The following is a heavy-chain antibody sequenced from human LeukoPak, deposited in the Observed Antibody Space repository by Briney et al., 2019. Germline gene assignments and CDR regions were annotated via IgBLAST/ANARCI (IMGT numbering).Heavy chain of an antibody. Sequence: SETLSLTCAVYGGSFSGYYWSWIRQPPGKGLEWIGEINHSGSTNYNPSLKSRVTISVDTSKNQFSLKLSSVTAADTAVYYCARRGYSSGWLGFDYWGQGTLVTVSS. CDR3: ARRGYSSGWLGFDY. CDR2: INHSGST. D-gene: IGHD6-19*01. V-gene: IGHV4-34*01. J-gene: IGHJ4*02. CDR1: GGSFSGYY.